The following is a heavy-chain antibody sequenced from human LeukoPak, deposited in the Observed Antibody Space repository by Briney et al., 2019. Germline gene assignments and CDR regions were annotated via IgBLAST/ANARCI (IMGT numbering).Heavy chain of an antibody. Sequence: AGGSLRLSCAVSGFTFSDHYMTWIRQAPGKGLEYISYLSNSGSDIFYADSVKGRFSISRDNAKNSLYLQMNSLRAEDTAMYCCARGHWGLDYWGQGTLVTVSS. CDR3: ARGHWGLDY. V-gene: IGHV3-11*01. J-gene: IGHJ4*02. CDR2: LSNSGSDI. D-gene: IGHD7-27*01. CDR1: GFTFSDHY.